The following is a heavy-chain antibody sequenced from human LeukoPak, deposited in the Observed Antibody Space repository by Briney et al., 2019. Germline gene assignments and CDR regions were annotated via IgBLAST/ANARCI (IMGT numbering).Heavy chain of an antibody. V-gene: IGHV4-59*11. CDR2: IYHSGSN. J-gene: IGHJ6*03. CDR3: TGRGGTGANYYMDV. Sequence: SETLSLSCTVSGDSIFGHYWSWVRQPRGKGLEWLGYIYHSGSNDYNPSLRSRVTTSVDMSKNQFSLNLTSVTAADTAVYYCTGRGGTGANYYMDVWGKGTTVIVSS. D-gene: IGHD1-1*01. CDR1: GDSIFGHY.